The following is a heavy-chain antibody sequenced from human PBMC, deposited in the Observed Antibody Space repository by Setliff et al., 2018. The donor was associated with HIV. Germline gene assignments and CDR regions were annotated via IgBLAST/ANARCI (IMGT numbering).Heavy chain of an antibody. J-gene: IGHJ4*02. CDR2: IKHKTDGGTT. Sequence: GGSLRLSCTASGFTFSDAWMNWVRQAPGKGLEWVGRIKHKTDGGTTDYAAPVKGRFTISRDDSKNTLYLQMNSLQIEDTAVYYCTTDIWVATASDYWGQGTLVTVSS. CDR1: GFTFSDAW. V-gene: IGHV3-15*01. D-gene: IGHD5-12*01. CDR3: TTDIWVATASDY.